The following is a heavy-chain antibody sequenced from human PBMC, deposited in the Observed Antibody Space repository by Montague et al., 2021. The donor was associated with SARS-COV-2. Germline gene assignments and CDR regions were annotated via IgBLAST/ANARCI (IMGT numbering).Heavy chain of an antibody. D-gene: IGHD2-15*01. V-gene: IGHV2-5*01. CDR3: AHREEDNNGCRWFDP. Sequence: PALVKPTQTFTLTCSFSGFSLDTRGAGVAWIRQPPGKALEWLGTIYWNDGKHYNSSLKSRLSMSKDTSKNQVVLILTDVDPADTATYFCAHREEDNNGCRWFDPWGQGTLVTVSS. J-gene: IGHJ5*02. CDR2: IYWNDGK. CDR1: GFSLDTRGAG.